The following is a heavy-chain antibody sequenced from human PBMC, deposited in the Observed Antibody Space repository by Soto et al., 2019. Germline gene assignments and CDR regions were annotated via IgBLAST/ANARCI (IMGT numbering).Heavy chain of an antibody. CDR3: ARGGLYSYGYDY. CDR1: GYTFTSYA. Sequence: ASVKVSCKASGYTFTSYAMHWVRQAPGQRLEWMGWINAGNGNTKYSQKFQGRVTITRDTSASTAYMELSSLRSEDTAVYYCARGGLYSYGYDYWGQGTLVTVSS. V-gene: IGHV1-3*01. J-gene: IGHJ4*02. D-gene: IGHD5-18*01. CDR2: INAGNGNT.